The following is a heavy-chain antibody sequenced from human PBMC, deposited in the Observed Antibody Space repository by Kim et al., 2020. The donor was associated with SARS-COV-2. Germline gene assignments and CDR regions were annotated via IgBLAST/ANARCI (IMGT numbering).Heavy chain of an antibody. J-gene: IGHJ3*02. CDR3: ARDWVITNAFDI. D-gene: IGHD3-22*01. Sequence: YYADSVKSRFTISRDNSKNTLYLRMNSLGAEDTAVYYCARDWVITNAFDIWGQGTMVTVSS. V-gene: IGHV3-33*01.